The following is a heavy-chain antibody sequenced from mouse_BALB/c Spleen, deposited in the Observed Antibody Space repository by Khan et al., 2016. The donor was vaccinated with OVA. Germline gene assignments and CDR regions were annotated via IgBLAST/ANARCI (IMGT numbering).Heavy chain of an antibody. CDR3: ARDRIDY. V-gene: IGHV1-7*01. CDR2: INPTSGYT. J-gene: IGHJ2*01. Sequence: VQLQQSGAELAKPGASVKMSCTASGYTFTSYWLHWIKQRPGQGLEWIGYINPTSGYTDSNQKFKDKATLTAEKSSSTAYMQLSSLTSDDSAVDYCARDRIDYWGQGTALTVSS. CDR1: GYTFTSYW.